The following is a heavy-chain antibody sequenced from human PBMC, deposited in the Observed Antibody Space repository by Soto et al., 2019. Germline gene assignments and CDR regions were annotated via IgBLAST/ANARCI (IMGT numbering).Heavy chain of an antibody. CDR2: INAYNGNT. Sequence: QVQLVQSGAEVKKPGTSVKVSCKASGYTFTNYGISWVRQAPGQGLEWMGWINAYNGNTKYAQKLQGRVTMTTDTSTTTAYMVLRSLRSDDTAVYYCARDQAMAQFDYWGQGTLVTVSS. J-gene: IGHJ4*02. CDR3: ARDQAMAQFDY. CDR1: GYTFTNYG. D-gene: IGHD5-18*01. V-gene: IGHV1-18*01.